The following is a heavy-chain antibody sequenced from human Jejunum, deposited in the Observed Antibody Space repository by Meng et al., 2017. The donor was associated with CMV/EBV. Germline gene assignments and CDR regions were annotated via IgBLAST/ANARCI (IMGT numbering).Heavy chain of an antibody. CDR3: AREGHWEQRAPHFDY. V-gene: IGHV3-48*04. CDR1: FPFNSHG. CDR2: ISVGSPVI. D-gene: IGHD1-26*01. J-gene: IGHJ4*02. Sequence: FPFNSHGMNWVRQAPGKGLEWVSYISVGSPVIYYADSVRGRFTISRDNAKNSLYLQMNSLRVEDTGVYYCAREGHWEQRAPHFDYWGQGTLVTVSS.